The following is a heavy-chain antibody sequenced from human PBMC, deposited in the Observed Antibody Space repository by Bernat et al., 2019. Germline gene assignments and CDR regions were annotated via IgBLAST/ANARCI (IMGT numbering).Heavy chain of an antibody. V-gene: IGHV3-74*01. Sequence: EVQLVESGGGLVQPGGSLRLSCAASGFTFSTYWMHWVRQAPGKGLVWVSRIISDGSSTSYADSVKGRFTIPRDNAKNTLYLQMNSLRAEDTAVYYCARAIGSPSTFWGQGTLVTVSS. CDR3: ARAIGSPSTF. D-gene: IGHD2-21*01. CDR2: IISDGSST. CDR1: GFTFSTYW. J-gene: IGHJ4*02.